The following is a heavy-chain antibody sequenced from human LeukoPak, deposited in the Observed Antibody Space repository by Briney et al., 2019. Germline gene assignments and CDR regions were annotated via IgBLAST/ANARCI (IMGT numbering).Heavy chain of an antibody. V-gene: IGHV4-4*07. CDR3: AGSAVAGTLWFDP. D-gene: IGHD6-19*01. J-gene: IGHJ5*02. Sequence: SATLSLTGTVSGGSISSCYWSWIRQPAGKGLEWIGRIYTSGSTNYNPSLKSRDTMSVDTSKNQFSLKLSSVTAADTAVYYCAGSAVAGTLWFDPWGQGTLVTVSS. CDR1: GGSISSCY. CDR2: IYTSGST.